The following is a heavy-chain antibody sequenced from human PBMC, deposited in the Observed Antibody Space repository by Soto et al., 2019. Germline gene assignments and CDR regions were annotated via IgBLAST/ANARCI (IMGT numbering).Heavy chain of an antibody. V-gene: IGHV3-33*01. CDR2: MWYDGSNK. D-gene: IGHD2-15*01. J-gene: IGHJ4*02. CDR3: ARDGWVVVAGLDY. Sequence: QVQLVESGGGVVQPGRSLRLSCAASGFTFSTYGMHWVRQAPGKGLEWVAGMWYDGSNKYYADSVKGRFTISRDNSKNTLYLQMNSLRAEDTAVYYCARDGWVVVAGLDYWGQGTVVTVSS. CDR1: GFTFSTYG.